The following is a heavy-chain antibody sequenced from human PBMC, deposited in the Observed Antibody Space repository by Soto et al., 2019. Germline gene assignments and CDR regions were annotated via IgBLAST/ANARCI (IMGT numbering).Heavy chain of an antibody. CDR1: GFTVSSNY. Sequence: PGGSLRLSCAASGFTVSSNYMSWVRQAPGKGLEWVSVIYNDGSTYYSDSVEGRFTISRDDSKNMVYLQMNTLRAEDTAVYYCATTPGNYWGQGTQVTVST. CDR3: ATTPGNY. CDR2: IYNDGST. J-gene: IGHJ4*01. V-gene: IGHV3-66*01.